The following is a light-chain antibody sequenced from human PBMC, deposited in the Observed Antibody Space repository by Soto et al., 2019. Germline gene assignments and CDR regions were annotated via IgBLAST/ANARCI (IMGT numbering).Light chain of an antibody. CDR3: SSYTSTNTYV. Sequence: QSVLTQPASVSGSPGQSIAISCTGTSSDVGGYKYVTWYQQNPGKAPKVLIYEVSNRFSGVSDRFSGTKSGNTASPTISGLQAEDEAEYFCSSYTSTNTYVFGSGTKVTVL. V-gene: IGLV2-14*01. CDR1: SSDVGGYKY. CDR2: EVS. J-gene: IGLJ1*01.